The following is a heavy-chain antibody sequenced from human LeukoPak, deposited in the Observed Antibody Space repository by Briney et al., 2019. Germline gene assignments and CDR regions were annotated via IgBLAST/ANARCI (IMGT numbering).Heavy chain of an antibody. CDR3: AKCARVDWLPIDY. J-gene: IGHJ4*02. Sequence: PGGSLRLSCAASRFTFNNYAMSWVRQAPGKGLEWVSGISGSGGSTYYADSVKGRFTISRDNSKNTLYLQMNSLGAEDTAVYYCAKCARVDWLPIDYWGQGTLVTVSS. CDR1: RFTFNNYA. CDR2: ISGSGGST. V-gene: IGHV3-23*01. D-gene: IGHD3-9*01.